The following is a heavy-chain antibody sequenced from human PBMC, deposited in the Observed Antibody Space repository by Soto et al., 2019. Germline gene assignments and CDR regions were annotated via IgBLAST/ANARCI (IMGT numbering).Heavy chain of an antibody. CDR1: GFTLSNLS. CDR3: ARDFYSSSPTCVDS. V-gene: IGHV3-30-3*01. J-gene: IGHJ4*02. Sequence: GGAPRLSPAASGFTLSNLSMHLGRPAPGKGLEWVAVISYDGSNKYYADSVKGRFTISRDSSKNTLYLQMDSLRAEDTALYYCARDFYSSSPTCVDSWGQGTLVTVSS. D-gene: IGHD6-6*01. CDR2: ISYDGSNK.